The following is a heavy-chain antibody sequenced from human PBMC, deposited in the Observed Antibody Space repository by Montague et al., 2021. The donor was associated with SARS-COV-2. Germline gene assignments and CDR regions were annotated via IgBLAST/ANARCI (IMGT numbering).Heavy chain of an antibody. Sequence: TLSLTCSVSGGSISSANYYWSWIRQHPGKGLEFIGYIYYSGSSFYNPPLKSRLTISVDTSKNRFSLRLGSVTAADTAIYFCASQSGSYYNYFDLWGQGTLVTVSS. CDR1: GGSISSANYY. D-gene: IGHD1-26*01. CDR3: ASQSGSYYNYFDL. J-gene: IGHJ4*02. V-gene: IGHV4-31*03. CDR2: IYYSGSS.